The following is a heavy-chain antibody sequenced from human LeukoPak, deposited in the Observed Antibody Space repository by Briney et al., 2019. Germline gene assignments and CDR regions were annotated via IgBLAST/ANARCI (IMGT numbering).Heavy chain of an antibody. D-gene: IGHD3-22*01. V-gene: IGHV3-23*01. J-gene: IGHJ3*02. CDR1: GFTLSSYA. CDR2: ISGSGDNT. Sequence: PGGSLRLACAASGFTLSSYAMSWVRQAPGKGLEWVSAISGSGDNTYYADSVKGRFTISRDNSKNTLYLQTNSLRAEDTAVYYCAKGLLFTIIVVITADAIDIWGQGATVTVSS. CDR3: AKGLLFTIIVVITADAIDI.